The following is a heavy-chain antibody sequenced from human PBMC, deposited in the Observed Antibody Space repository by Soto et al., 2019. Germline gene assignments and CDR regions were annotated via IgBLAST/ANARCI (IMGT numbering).Heavy chain of an antibody. CDR3: ARDSYSVVAAPPVGYFDY. CDR1: GFTFSSYS. V-gene: IGHV3-21*01. J-gene: IGHJ4*02. D-gene: IGHD2-15*01. Sequence: GGSLRLSCAASGFTFSSYSMNWVRQAPGKGLEWVSSISSSSSYIYYADSVKGRFTISRDNAKNSLYLQMNSLRAEDTAVYYCARDSYSVVAAPPVGYFDYWGQGTLVTVSS. CDR2: ISSSSSYI.